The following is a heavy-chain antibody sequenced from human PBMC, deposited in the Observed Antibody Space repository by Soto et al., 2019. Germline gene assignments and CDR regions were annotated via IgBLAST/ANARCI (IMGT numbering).Heavy chain of an antibody. D-gene: IGHD6-19*01. J-gene: IGHJ5*02. V-gene: IGHV1-18*01. CDR3: ARGTAYSSGWYRGNWFDP. CDR2: ISAYNGNT. CDR1: GYTFTSYG. Sequence: ASVKVSCKASGYTFTSYGISWVRQAPGQGLEWMGWISAYNGNTNYAQKLQGRVTMTTDTSTSTAYMELRSLRSDDTAVYYCARGTAYSSGWYRGNWFDPWGQGTLVTVSS.